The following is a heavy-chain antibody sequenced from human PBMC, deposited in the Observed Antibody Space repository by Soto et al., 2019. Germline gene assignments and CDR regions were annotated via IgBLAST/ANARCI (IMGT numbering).Heavy chain of an antibody. V-gene: IGHV4-34*01. CDR3: ASGPDIVATSGAPIHAFDI. Sequence: SETLSLTCAVYGGSFSGYYWSWIRQPPGKGLEWIGETNHSGSTNYNPSLKSRVTISVDTSKNQFALKLSSVTAADTAVYYCASGPDIVATSGAPIHAFDIWGQGTMVTVSS. D-gene: IGHD5-12*01. CDR1: GGSFSGYY. J-gene: IGHJ3*02. CDR2: TNHSGST.